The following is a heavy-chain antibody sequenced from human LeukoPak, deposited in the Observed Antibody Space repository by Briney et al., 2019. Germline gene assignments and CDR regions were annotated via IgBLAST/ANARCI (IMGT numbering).Heavy chain of an antibody. D-gene: IGHD3-10*01. CDR1: GGSISSGGYY. CDR3: ATAIYYYGSGSYPEYYFDY. J-gene: IGHJ4*02. V-gene: IGHV4-31*03. CDR2: IYYSGST. Sequence: SQTLSLTCTVSGGSISSGGYYWSWIRQHPGKGLEWIGYIYYSGSTYYNPSLKSRVNISVDTSKNQFSLKLSSVTAADTAVYYCATAIYYYGSGSYPEYYFDYWGQGTLVTVSS.